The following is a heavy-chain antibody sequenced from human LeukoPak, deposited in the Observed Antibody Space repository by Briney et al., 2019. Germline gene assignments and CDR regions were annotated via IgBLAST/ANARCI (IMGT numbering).Heavy chain of an antibody. Sequence: PSQTPSLTCTVSGGSISSGGYYWSWIRQPPGKGLEWIGYIYHSGSTYYNPSLKSRVTISVDTSKNQFSQKLSSVTAADTAVYYCARDLSGSYRYYYGMDVWGQGTTVTVSS. CDR3: ARDLSGSYRYYYGMDV. J-gene: IGHJ6*02. CDR2: IYHSGST. V-gene: IGHV4-30-2*01. CDR1: GGSISSGGYY. D-gene: IGHD1-26*01.